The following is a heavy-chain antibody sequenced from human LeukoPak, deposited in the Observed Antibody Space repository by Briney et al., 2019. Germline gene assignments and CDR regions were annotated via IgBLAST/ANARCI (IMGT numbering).Heavy chain of an antibody. CDR1: GGSFSGYY. Sequence: PSETLSLTCAVYGGSFSGYYWSWTRQPPGKGLEWIGEINHSGSTNYNPSLKSRVTISVDTSKNQFSLKLSSVTAADTAVYYCAREGRATRRAFDIWGQGTMVTVSS. CDR2: INHSGST. V-gene: IGHV4-34*01. J-gene: IGHJ3*02. CDR3: AREGRATRRAFDI. D-gene: IGHD1-26*01.